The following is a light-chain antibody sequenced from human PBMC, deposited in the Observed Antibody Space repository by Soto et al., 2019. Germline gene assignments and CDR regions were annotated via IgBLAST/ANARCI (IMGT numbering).Light chain of an antibody. CDR2: TNN. CDR1: SSNIGSNT. CDR3: AAWDDSLNGPV. V-gene: IGLV1-44*01. Sequence: QSALTQPPSASGTPGQRVTISCSGSSSNIGSNTVNWYQQLPGTAPKLLIYTNNKWPSGVPDRFSGSKSGTSASLAISGLQSGDEADYYCAAWDDSLNGPVFGGGTKLTVL. J-gene: IGLJ3*02.